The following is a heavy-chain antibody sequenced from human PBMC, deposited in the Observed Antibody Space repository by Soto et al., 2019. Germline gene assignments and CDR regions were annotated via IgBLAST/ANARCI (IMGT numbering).Heavy chain of an antibody. Sequence: GGSLRLSCAASGFTFSSDAMSWVRQAPGKGLEWVSAISGSGGSTYYADSVKGRFTISRDNSKNTLYLQMNSLRAEDTAVYYCAKLDYGDYISYYYYMDVWGKGTTVTVSS. V-gene: IGHV3-23*01. CDR1: GFTFSSDA. CDR2: ISGSGGST. CDR3: AKLDYGDYISYYYYMDV. D-gene: IGHD4-17*01. J-gene: IGHJ6*03.